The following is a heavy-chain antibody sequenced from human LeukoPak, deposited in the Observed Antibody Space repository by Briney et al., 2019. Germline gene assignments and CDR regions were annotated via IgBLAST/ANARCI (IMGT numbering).Heavy chain of an antibody. CDR1: GGSINTRSYY. Sequence: GSLRLTCSVSGGSINTRSYYWGWIRQPPGKGLEWIGSIYYGGLTYYNPSLKSRVTLSTDTSRNHFFLKVNSVTAADTSVYYCARLPILGVVDYWGQGILVTVSS. J-gene: IGHJ4*02. V-gene: IGHV4-39*02. D-gene: IGHD1-26*01. CDR2: IYYGGLT. CDR3: ARLPILGVVDY.